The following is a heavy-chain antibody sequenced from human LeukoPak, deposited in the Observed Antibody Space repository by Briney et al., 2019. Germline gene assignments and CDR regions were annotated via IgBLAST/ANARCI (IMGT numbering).Heavy chain of an antibody. J-gene: IGHJ4*02. CDR1: GFTFSSYA. Sequence: GGSLRLSCAASGFTFSSYALSWVRQAPGKGLEWVSGISGGGGSIHYADSVKGRFTITRDNSMNTLYLQMNSLRAEDTAVYYCARYRSVTTGKRFFDYWGQGTLVTVSS. CDR2: ISGGGGSI. V-gene: IGHV3-23*01. CDR3: ARYRSVTTGKRFFDY. D-gene: IGHD4-17*01.